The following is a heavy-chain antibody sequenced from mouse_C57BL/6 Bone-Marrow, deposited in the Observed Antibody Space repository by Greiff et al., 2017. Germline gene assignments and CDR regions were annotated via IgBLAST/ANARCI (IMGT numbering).Heavy chain of an antibody. CDR2: ISSGGDYI. J-gene: IGHJ2*01. CDR1: GFTFSSYA. V-gene: IGHV5-9-1*02. CDR3: TRDRYGSSYFDY. D-gene: IGHD1-1*01. Sequence: EVHLVESGEGLVKPGGSLKLSCAASGFTFSSYAMSWVRQTPEKRLEWVAYISSGGDYIYYADTVKGRFTISRDNARNTLYLQMSSLKSEDTAMYYCTRDRYGSSYFDYWGQGTTLTVSS.